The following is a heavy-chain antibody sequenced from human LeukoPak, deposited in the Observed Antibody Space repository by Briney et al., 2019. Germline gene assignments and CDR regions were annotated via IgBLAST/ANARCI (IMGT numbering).Heavy chain of an antibody. CDR2: ISSSGSTI. Sequence: GGSLRLSCAASGFTFSSYEMNWVRQAPGKGLEWVSYISSSGSTIYYADSVKGRFTISRDNAKNSLYSQMNSLRAEDTAVYYCAGLGIVVVPAAPMDVWGQGTTVTVSS. D-gene: IGHD2-2*01. CDR3: AGLGIVVVPAAPMDV. J-gene: IGHJ6*02. CDR1: GFTFSSYE. V-gene: IGHV3-48*03.